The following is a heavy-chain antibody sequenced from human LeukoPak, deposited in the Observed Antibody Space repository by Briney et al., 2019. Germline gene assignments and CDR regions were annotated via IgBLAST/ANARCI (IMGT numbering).Heavy chain of an antibody. CDR3: ARVFGWLLWGGAFDI. Sequence: GASAKVSCKASGYTFTSYGISWVRQAPGQGLEWMGWISAYNGNTNYAQKLQGRVTMTTDTSTSTAYMELRSLRSDDTAVYYCARVFGWLLWGGAFDIWGQGTMVTVSS. D-gene: IGHD3-10*02. J-gene: IGHJ3*02. V-gene: IGHV1-18*01. CDR1: GYTFTSYG. CDR2: ISAYNGNT.